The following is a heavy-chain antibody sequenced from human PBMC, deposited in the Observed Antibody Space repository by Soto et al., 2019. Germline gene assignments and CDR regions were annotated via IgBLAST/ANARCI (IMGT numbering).Heavy chain of an antibody. J-gene: IGHJ5*02. V-gene: IGHV3-53*04. CDR1: GFTVSSNY. CDR2: IYSGGGT. CDR3: AGASYGSGSGVA. D-gene: IGHD3-10*01. Sequence: GFTVSSNYMSWVRQAPGKGLEWVSVIYSGGGTYYADSVKGRFTISRHNSKNTLYLQMNSLRPEDTAVYYCAGASYGSGSGVAWGQGTLVTVSS.